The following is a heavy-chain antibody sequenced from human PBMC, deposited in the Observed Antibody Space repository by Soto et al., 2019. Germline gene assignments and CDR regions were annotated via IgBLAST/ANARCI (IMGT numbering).Heavy chain of an antibody. D-gene: IGHD2-2*02. CDR3: ALYREFRLTY. CDR2: SRSKATDYST. V-gene: IGHV3-72*01. CDR1: GFTFSDHF. Sequence: EVQLVESGGGLVQPGGSLRLSCATSGFTFSDHFRDWVPQAPGKGLEWVARSRSKATDYSTDYAASVGGRFTISRDDSTISIYLQINSVRPKDTTIYYCALYREFRLTYWCQGTPVTVPS. J-gene: IGHJ4*02.